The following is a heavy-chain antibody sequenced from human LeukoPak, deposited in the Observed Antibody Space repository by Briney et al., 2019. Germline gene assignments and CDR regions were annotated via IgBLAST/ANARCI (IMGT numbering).Heavy chain of an antibody. V-gene: IGHV4-59*12. CDR2: IYYSGST. CDR1: GGSISSYY. D-gene: IGHD3-10*01. J-gene: IGHJ3*02. CDR3: ARDPSVTHVLLWFGESSGAFDI. Sequence: SETLSLTCTVSGGSISSYYWSWIRQPPGKGLEWIGYIYYSGSTNYNPSLKSRVTISVDTSKNQFSLKLSSVTAADTAVYYCARDPSVTHVLLWFGESSGAFDIWGQGTMVTVSS.